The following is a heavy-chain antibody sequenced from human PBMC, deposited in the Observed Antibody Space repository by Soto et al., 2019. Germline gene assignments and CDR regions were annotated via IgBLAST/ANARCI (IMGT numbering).Heavy chain of an antibody. D-gene: IGHD1-20*01. CDR1: GGTFSSYA. V-gene: IGHV1-69*13. J-gene: IGHJ3*02. CDR3: ARVTPQRVDAFDI. Sequence: SVKVSCKASGGTFSSYAISWVRQAPGQGLEWMGGIIPIFGTANYAQKFQGRVTITADESTSTAYMELSSLRSEDTAVYYCARVTPQRVDAFDIWGQGTMVTVSS. CDR2: IIPIFGTA.